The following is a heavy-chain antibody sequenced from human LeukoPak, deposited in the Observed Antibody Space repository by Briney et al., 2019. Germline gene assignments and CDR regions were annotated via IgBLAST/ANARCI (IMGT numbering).Heavy chain of an antibody. J-gene: IGHJ5*02. D-gene: IGHD2-2*02. CDR2: INHSGST. Sequence: SEALSLTCAVYGGSFSGYYWSWIRQPPGKGLEWFGEINHSGSTNYNPSLKSRVTISVDTSKNQFSLKLSSVTAADTAVYYCARGSVVPAAIKGGWFDPWGQGTLVTVSS. V-gene: IGHV4-34*01. CDR1: GGSFSGYY. CDR3: ARGSVVPAAIKGGWFDP.